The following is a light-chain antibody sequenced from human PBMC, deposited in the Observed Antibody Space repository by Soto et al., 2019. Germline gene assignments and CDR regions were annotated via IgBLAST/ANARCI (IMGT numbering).Light chain of an antibody. J-gene: IGLJ3*02. CDR1: SGDIGSYNR. CDR3: SSYTGSSTLGEM. Sequence: QSALTQPASVSGSPGQSITISCTGTSGDIGSYNRVSWYQQHPGKAPKLIIYEVNNRPSGVSDRFSGSKSGNTASLTISGLQAEDEAVYFCSSYTGSSTLGEMFGGGTKLTVL. CDR2: EVN. V-gene: IGLV2-14*01.